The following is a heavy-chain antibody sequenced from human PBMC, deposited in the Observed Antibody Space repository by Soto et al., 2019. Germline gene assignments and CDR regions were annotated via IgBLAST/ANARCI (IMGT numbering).Heavy chain of an antibody. CDR1: GGSVSSGNYY. Sequence: SETLSLTCTVPGGSVSSGNYYWSWIRQHPGKGLEWIGYIYYSGSTYYNPSLKSRLTISVDTPKNQFSLRLNSVSAADTAVYYCARAIYYYDSSGYQTSLFDFWGQGTLVTVS. CDR2: IYYSGST. V-gene: IGHV4-31*03. J-gene: IGHJ4*02. CDR3: ARAIYYYDSSGYQTSLFDF. D-gene: IGHD3-22*01.